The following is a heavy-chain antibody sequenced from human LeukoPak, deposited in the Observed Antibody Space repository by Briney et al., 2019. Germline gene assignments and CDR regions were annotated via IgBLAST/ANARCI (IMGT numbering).Heavy chain of an antibody. D-gene: IGHD1-1*01. CDR3: ARDYENWNDVYFDY. J-gene: IGHJ4*02. CDR2: INPSGDTT. V-gene: IGHV1-46*01. Sequence: ASVKVSCKASGYTLTSYYLHWVRQAPGQGLEWMAIINPSGDTTSHAQKFQGRVTMTRDTSASTVYMELSSLRSEDTAVYYCARDYENWNDVYFDYWGQGTLVTVSS. CDR1: GYTLTSYY.